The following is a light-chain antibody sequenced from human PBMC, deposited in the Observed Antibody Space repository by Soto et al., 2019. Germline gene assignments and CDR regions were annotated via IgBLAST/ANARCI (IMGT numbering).Light chain of an antibody. CDR1: NIGSKT. V-gene: IGLV3-21*02. CDR2: DDS. Sequence: SYELTQPPSVSVAPGQTARITCGGNNIGSKTVNWYQQKPGQAHVLVVYDDSDRPSGIPERFSGSNSGNTATLNTIRVEAGDEADYYCQVSDTSGVHYVVXTGTKVTV. CDR3: QVSDTSGVHYV. J-gene: IGLJ1*01.